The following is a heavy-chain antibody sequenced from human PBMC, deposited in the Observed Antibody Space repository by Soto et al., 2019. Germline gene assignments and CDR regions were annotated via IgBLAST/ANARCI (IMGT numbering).Heavy chain of an antibody. CDR2: ISSSASYM. Sequence: EVQLLQSGGGLVKPGGSLRLSCAPSGFTFSRCDMNWVRQAPGKGLEWVSFISSSASYMYYADSVKGRFTISRDNSKKSLYLQMNSLRADDTAVYYCARECVDTVTSITIPFDYWGQGALVTVSS. CDR1: GFTFSRCD. D-gene: IGHD5-12*01. V-gene: IGHV3-21*02. J-gene: IGHJ4*02. CDR3: ARECVDTVTSITIPFDY.